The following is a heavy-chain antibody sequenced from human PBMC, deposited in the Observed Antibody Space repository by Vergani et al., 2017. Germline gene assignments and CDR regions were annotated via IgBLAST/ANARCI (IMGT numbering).Heavy chain of an antibody. J-gene: IGHJ4*02. D-gene: IGHD4-17*01. CDR1: GFTFSSYW. CDR2: IKQDGSEK. V-gene: IGHV3-7*01. Sequence: EVQLLESGGDLVQPGGSLRLSCAASGFTFSSYWMSWVRQAPGKGLEWVANIKQDGSEKYYVDSVKGRFTISRDNAKNSLYLQMNSLRAEDTAVYYCAHEGGYGDLDYWGQGTLVTVSS. CDR3: AHEGGYGDLDY.